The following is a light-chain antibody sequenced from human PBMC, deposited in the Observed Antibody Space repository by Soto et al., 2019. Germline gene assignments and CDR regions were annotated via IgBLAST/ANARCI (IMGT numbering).Light chain of an antibody. CDR1: QSVTSSY. V-gene: IGKV3-20*01. J-gene: IGKJ1*01. Sequence: IVLPQSPGTLSLSPGERATLSCRASQSVTSSYLAWYQQKPGQAPRLLIYGASSRATDFPDRFSGSGSGTDFTLTISRLEPEDFAVYYCQQYGSSAWTFGQGTKVDIK. CDR3: QQYGSSAWT. CDR2: GAS.